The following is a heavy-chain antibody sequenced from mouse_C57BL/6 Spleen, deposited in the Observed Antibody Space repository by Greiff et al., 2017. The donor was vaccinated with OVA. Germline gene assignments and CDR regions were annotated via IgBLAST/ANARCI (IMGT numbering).Heavy chain of an antibody. CDR3: AIGAY. CDR1: GYTFTSYW. Sequence: VQLQQPGAELVKPGASVKLSCKASGYTFTSYWMQWVKQRPGQGLEWIGEIDPSDSYTNYNQKFKGKATLTVDTSSSTAYMQLSSLTSEDSAVYYCAIGAYWGQGTLVTVSA. CDR2: IDPSDSYT. V-gene: IGHV1-50*01. J-gene: IGHJ3*01.